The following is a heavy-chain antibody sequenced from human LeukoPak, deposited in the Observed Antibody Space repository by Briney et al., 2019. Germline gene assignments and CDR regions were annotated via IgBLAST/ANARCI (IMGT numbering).Heavy chain of an antibody. CDR3: ARVGGPFDI. V-gene: IGHV4-38-2*01. J-gene: IGHJ3*02. CDR1: GYFISSGYY. D-gene: IGHD3-16*01. CDR2: IYHSGST. Sequence: PSETLSLTCGVSGYFISSGYYWGWIRQPPGKGLEWIGSIYHSGSTYYHPSLKSRVTISVDTSKNQFSLRLSSVTAADTAVYYCARVGGPFDIWGQGPMVTVSS.